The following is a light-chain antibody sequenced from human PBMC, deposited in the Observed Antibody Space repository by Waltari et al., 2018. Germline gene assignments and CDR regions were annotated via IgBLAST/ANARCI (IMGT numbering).Light chain of an antibody. CDR1: SSNIGSNP. CDR3: AVWDNSLNGVV. Sequence: QSVLTQPPSASGTPGQRVTIYCSGSSSNIGSNPVNWYQQLPGTAPSLLIHGDNRRPSGVPDRFSGSKSGTSASLAISGLQSEDEVDFYCAVWDNSLNGVVFGGGTKLTVL. V-gene: IGLV1-44*01. CDR2: GDN. J-gene: IGLJ2*01.